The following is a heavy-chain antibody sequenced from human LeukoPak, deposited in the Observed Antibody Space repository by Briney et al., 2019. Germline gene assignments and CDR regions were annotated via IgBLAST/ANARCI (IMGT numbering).Heavy chain of an antibody. CDR3: ARFLLWFGGRYLDY. Sequence: SETLSLTCTVSGGSISSGDYYWSWIRQPPGKGLEWIGYIYYSGSTYYNPSLKSRVTISVDTSKNQSSLKLSSVTAADTAVYYCARFLLWFGGRYLDYWGQGTLVTVSS. V-gene: IGHV4-30-4*01. CDR1: GGSISSGDYY. J-gene: IGHJ4*02. CDR2: IYYSGST. D-gene: IGHD3-10*01.